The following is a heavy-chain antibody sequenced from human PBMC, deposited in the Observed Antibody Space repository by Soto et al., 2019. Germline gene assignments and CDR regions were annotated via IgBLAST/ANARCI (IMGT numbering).Heavy chain of an antibody. J-gene: IGHJ4*02. V-gene: IGHV3-53*01. CDR2: FYTDGRT. Sequence: GGSLSLSCAASGFSVSSKYMSWFRQAPGKGLEWVSVFYTDGRTFYAESVKGRFTISRDNSENTIYLQMNSLRAEDTAVYYCGRGQTVGVTAPDSWGQGTLVPVSS. CDR1: GFSVSSKY. D-gene: IGHD1-26*01. CDR3: GRGQTVGVTAPDS.